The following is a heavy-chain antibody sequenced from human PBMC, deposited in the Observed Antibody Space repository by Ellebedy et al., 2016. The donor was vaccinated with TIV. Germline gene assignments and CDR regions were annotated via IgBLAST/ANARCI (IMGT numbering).Heavy chain of an antibody. D-gene: IGHD2-15*01. CDR1: GGTFSSYG. Sequence: SVKVSXKASGGTFSSYGISWVRQAPGQGLEWMGGIIPIFGTANYAQKFQGRVTITADESTSTAYMEVSSLRSEDTAVYYCARGADRYCTGGKCYRDFDSWGQGTLVTVSS. V-gene: IGHV1-69*13. CDR3: ARGADRYCTGGKCYRDFDS. CDR2: IIPIFGTA. J-gene: IGHJ4*02.